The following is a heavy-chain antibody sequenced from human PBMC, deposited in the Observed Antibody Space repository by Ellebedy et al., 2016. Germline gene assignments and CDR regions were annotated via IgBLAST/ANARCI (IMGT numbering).Heavy chain of an antibody. Sequence: GGSLRLSCAGSGFIFSSYSMNWVRQAPGKGLEWLSSISSTGSYMYYADSVKGRFTISRDNAKNSLYLHMNSLRAEDTAVYYCAREGAEGFDLVRYFENWGQGTLVTVSS. CDR1: GFIFSSYS. J-gene: IGHJ4*02. V-gene: IGHV3-21*03. CDR3: AREGAEGFDLVRYFEN. CDR2: ISSTGSYM. D-gene: IGHD2-8*02.